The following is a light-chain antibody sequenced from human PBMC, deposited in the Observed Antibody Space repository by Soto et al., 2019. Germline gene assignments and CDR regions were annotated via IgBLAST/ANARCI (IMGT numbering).Light chain of an antibody. V-gene: IGKV3-20*01. CDR1: QTVNNNY. Sequence: EIVLTQSPGTLSLSPGERATLSCRASQTVNNNYLAWYQQKPGQAPRLLIYGASSRATGVPDRFSGTGSGTDFTLIISRLEPEDFAVYYCQQYGSSPRTFGQGTKVDIK. CDR2: GAS. J-gene: IGKJ1*01. CDR3: QQYGSSPRT.